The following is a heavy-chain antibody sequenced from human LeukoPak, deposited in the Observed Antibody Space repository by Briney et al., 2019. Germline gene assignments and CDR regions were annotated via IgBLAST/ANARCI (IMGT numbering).Heavy chain of an antibody. CDR3: ARGSYGLGSYYYHYYGMDV. V-gene: IGHV3-48*03. Sequence: GGSLRLSCAASGVTFSSYEMNWVRQAPGKGLEWVSYISSSGSTIYYADSVKGRFTISRDNSNNRLHLPMNSLRAEDTAVYYCARGSYGLGSYYYHYYGMDVWGKGTTVTVSS. J-gene: IGHJ6*04. CDR1: GVTFSSYE. CDR2: ISSSGSTI. D-gene: IGHD3-10*01.